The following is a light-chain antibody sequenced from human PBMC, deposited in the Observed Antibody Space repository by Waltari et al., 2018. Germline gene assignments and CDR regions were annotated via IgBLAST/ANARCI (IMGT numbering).Light chain of an antibody. V-gene: IGLV2-14*03. CDR3: SSYTLTNPVV. Sequence: QSVVTQPDSVSGSPGQSISISCTGTSIVIGSNNYVSWYQHHPGRAPQLVIYDVSVRPSGVSIRFSGSKSGNTASLTISGLQAEDEALYYCSSYTLTNPVVFGGGTKLTVL. CDR1: SIVIGSNNY. CDR2: DVS. J-gene: IGLJ2*01.